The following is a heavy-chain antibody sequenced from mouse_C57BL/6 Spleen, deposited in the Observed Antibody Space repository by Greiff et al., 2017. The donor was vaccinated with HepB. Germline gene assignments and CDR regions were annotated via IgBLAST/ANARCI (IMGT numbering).Heavy chain of an antibody. Sequence: QVQLKQPGAELVKPGASVKVSCKASGYTFTSYWMHWVKQRPGQGLEWIGRIHPSDSDTNYNQKFKSKATLTVDKSSSTAYMQLSSLTSEDSAVYYCAMAYYSNYGGFYWYFDVWGTGTTVTVSS. CDR2: IHPSDSDT. CDR3: AMAYYSNYGGFYWYFDV. V-gene: IGHV1-74*01. J-gene: IGHJ1*03. D-gene: IGHD2-5*01. CDR1: GYTFTSYW.